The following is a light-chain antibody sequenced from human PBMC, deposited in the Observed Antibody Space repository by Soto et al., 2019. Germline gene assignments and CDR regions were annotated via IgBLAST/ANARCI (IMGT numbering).Light chain of an antibody. V-gene: IGKV3-20*01. CDR3: QQYHNSPPT. CDR1: QCVSSSY. CDR2: GAS. Sequence: EIVLTQSPGTLSLSPGERATLSCRASQCVSSSYLAWYQQKPGQAPRLLIHGASSRATGIPDRFSGGGSGTDFTLTISRLEPEDFAVYYCQQYHNSPPTFGQGTKVDIK. J-gene: IGKJ1*01.